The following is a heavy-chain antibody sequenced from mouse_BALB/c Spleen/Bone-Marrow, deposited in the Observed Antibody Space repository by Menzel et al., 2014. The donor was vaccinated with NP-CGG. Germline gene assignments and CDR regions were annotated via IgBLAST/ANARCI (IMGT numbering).Heavy chain of an antibody. CDR2: INPDSSTI. J-gene: IGHJ3*01. Sequence: EVHLVESGGGLVHPGGSLKLSCAASGFDFSRYWMGCVRQAPGKGLEWIGEINPDSSTINYTPSLKDKFIISRDNAKNTLYLQMSKVRSEDTALYYCSRLGYYGGFAYWGQGTLVTVSA. V-gene: IGHV4-1*02. D-gene: IGHD2-3*01. CDR1: GFDFSRYW. CDR3: SRLGYYGGFAY.